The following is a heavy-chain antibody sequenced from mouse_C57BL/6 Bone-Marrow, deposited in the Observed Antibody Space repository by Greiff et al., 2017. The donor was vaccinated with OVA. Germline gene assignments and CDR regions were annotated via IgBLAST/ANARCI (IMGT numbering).Heavy chain of an antibody. CDR2: INPDSSTI. J-gene: IGHJ1*03. CDR3: ARPPPYYYGSSPDWYFDV. CDR1: GIDFSRYW. Sequence: EVKLVESGGGLVQPGGSLKLSCAASGIDFSRYWMSWVRRAPGKGLEWIGEINPDSSTINYAPSLKDKFIISRDNAKNTLYLQMSKVRSEDTALYYCARPPPYYYGSSPDWYFDVWGTGTTVTVSS. V-gene: IGHV4-1*01. D-gene: IGHD1-1*01.